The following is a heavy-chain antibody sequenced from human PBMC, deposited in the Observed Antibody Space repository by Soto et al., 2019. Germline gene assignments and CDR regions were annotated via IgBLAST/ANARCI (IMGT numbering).Heavy chain of an antibody. CDR3: AKDQYSSAWRGFDY. J-gene: IGHJ4*02. D-gene: IGHD6-19*01. V-gene: IGHV3-23*01. Sequence: VALRLSCAASGFTFSSYAMSWVRQAPGKGLEWVSAISGSGGSTYYADSVKGRFTISRDNSKNTLYLQMNSLRAEDTAVYYCAKDQYSSAWRGFDYWGQGTLVTVSS. CDR1: GFTFSSYA. CDR2: ISGSGGST.